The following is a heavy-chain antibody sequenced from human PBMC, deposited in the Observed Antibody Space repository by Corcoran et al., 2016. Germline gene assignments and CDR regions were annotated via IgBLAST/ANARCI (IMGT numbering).Heavy chain of an antibody. CDR3: ARDEERGGYDYYYYYGMDV. CDR1: GGSVSSGSYY. Sequence: QVQLQESGPGLVKPSETLSLTCTVSGGSVSSGSYYWSWIRQPPGKGLEWIGYIYYSGSTNYNPSLKSRVTISVDTSKNQFSLKLSSVTAADTAGYYCARDEERGGYDYYYYYGMDVWGQGTTVTVSS. V-gene: IGHV4-61*01. J-gene: IGHJ6*02. CDR2: IYYSGST. D-gene: IGHD5-12*01.